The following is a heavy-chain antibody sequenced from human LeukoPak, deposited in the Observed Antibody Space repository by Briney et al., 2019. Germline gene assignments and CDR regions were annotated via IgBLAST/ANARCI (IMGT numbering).Heavy chain of an antibody. J-gene: IGHJ4*02. CDR1: GFTFSSYV. D-gene: IGHD6-13*01. CDR2: ISGRGGST. CDR3: ARHIDSSHYPFDY. V-gene: IGHV3-23*01. Sequence: GGSLRLSCATSGFTFSSYVMSWVRQAPGKGLEWVSSISGRGGSTFYADPVKGRFTISRDISTNIVYLQMDSLRVDDTAVYYCARHIDSSHYPFDYWGQGTLVTVSS.